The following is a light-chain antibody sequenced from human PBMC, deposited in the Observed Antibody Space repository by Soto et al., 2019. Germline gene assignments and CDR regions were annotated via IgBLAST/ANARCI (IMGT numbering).Light chain of an antibody. V-gene: IGLV1-40*01. J-gene: IGLJ1*01. CDR1: SSIGSGYD. CDR2: GNN. CDR3: QSYDGAREV. Sequence: QSVLTQPPSVSGAPGQRVTISCSGSSIGSGYDVHWYLQLPGTAPKLLIYGNNNRHSGVPDRFSGSKSGASASLAITGLQDEDEADYYCQSYDGAREVFGTGTKLTVL.